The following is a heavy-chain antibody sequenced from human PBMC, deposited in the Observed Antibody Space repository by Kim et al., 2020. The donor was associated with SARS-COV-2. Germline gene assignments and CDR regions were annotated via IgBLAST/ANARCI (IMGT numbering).Heavy chain of an antibody. D-gene: IGHD3-10*01. CDR3: ARSVLPLAWYFDL. J-gene: IGHJ2*01. Sequence: SETLSLTCTVSGGSINSYYWSWIRQPPGKGLEWIGYIYYSGSTNYNPSLKSRVTISVDTSKNQFSLKLSSVTAADTAVYYCARSVLPLAWYFDLWGRGTLVTVSS. CDR2: IYYSGST. V-gene: IGHV4-59*08. CDR1: GGSINSYY.